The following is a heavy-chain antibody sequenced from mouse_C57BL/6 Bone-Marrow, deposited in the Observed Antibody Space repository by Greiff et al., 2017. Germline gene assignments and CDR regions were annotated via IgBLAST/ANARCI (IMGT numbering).Heavy chain of an antibody. J-gene: IGHJ4*01. Sequence: GGGLVQPKGSLKLSCAASGFSFHPYAMNWVRQAPGEGLEWVGRIRSKSNNYATYYADSVKDRFTISRDDSNSMLYLQMNNLKTEDTAMYYCVRHGSYYGSSFDMDYWGQGTSVTVSS. CDR1: GFSFHPYA. V-gene: IGHV10-1*01. CDR2: IRSKSNNYAT. CDR3: VRHGSYYGSSFDMDY. D-gene: IGHD1-1*01.